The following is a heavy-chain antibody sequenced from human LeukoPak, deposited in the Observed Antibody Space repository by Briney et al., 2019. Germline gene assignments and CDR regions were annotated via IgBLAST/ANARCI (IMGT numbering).Heavy chain of an antibody. J-gene: IGHJ4*02. CDR2: IYYSGST. CDR1: GGSISSYY. V-gene: IGHV4-59*08. CDR3: ARVFTPGRFDY. Sequence: SETLSLTCTVSGGSISSYYWSWVRQPPGKGLEWIGYIYYSGSTNYNPSLKSRVTISVDTSKNQFSLKLSSVTAADTAVYYCARVFTPGRFDYWGQGTLVTVSS.